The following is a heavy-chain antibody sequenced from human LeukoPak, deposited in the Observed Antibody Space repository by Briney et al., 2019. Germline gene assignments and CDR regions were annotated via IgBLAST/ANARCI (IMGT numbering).Heavy chain of an antibody. Sequence: GGSLRLSCAASGFTFSSYSMNWVRQAPGKGLEWVSYISSSSSTIYYADSVKGRFTISRDNAKNSLYLQMNSLRDEDTAVYYCARDDRYSSALYYYGMDVWGQGTTVTVSS. D-gene: IGHD6-19*01. CDR3: ARDDRYSSALYYYGMDV. CDR1: GFTFSSYS. CDR2: ISSSSSTI. J-gene: IGHJ6*02. V-gene: IGHV3-48*02.